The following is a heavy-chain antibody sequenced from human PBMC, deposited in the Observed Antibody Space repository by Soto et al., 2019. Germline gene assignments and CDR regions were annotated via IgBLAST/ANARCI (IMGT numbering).Heavy chain of an antibody. CDR3: ARDEQDYDSSGYYYYYYGMDV. D-gene: IGHD3-22*01. Sequence: ASVKVSCKASGYTFTSYGISWGRQAPGQGLEWMGWISAYNGNTNYAQKLQGRVTMTTDTSTSTAYMELRSLRSDDTAVYYCARDEQDYDSSGYYYYYYGMDVWGQGTTVTVSS. V-gene: IGHV1-18*01. CDR1: GYTFTSYG. J-gene: IGHJ6*02. CDR2: ISAYNGNT.